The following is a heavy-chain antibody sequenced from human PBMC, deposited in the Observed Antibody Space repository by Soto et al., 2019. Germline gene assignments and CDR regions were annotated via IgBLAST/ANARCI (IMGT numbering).Heavy chain of an antibody. CDR3: AKDRDMIVDFYYYGMDV. D-gene: IGHD3-22*01. CDR2: ISYDGSNK. J-gene: IGHJ6*02. Sequence: GGSLRLSCAASGFTFSSYGMHWVRQAPGKGLEWVAVISYDGSNKYYADSVKGRFTISRDNSKNTLYLQMNSLRAEDTAVYYCAKDRDMIVDFYYYGMDVWGQGTTVTVSS. V-gene: IGHV3-30*18. CDR1: GFTFSSYG.